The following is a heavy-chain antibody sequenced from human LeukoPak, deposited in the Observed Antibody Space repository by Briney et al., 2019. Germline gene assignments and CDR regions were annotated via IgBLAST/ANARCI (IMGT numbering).Heavy chain of an antibody. CDR3: ARDYEAVAATGAFFDY. CDR2: FDPEESET. Sequence: ASVKVSCKVSGFTITDLSMHWLRHTPAKGLEWMGGFDPEESETIYAQEFQGRLTMTTDTSTSTAYMELRSLRSDDTAVYYCARDYEAVAATGAFFDYWGQGTLVTVSS. J-gene: IGHJ4*02. V-gene: IGHV1-24*01. D-gene: IGHD2-15*01. CDR1: GFTITDLS.